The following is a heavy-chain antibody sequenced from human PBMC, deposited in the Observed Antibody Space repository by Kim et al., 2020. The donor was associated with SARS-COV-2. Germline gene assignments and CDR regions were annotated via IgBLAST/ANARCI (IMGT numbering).Heavy chain of an antibody. Sequence: SETLSLTCTVSGGSTSSSSYYWGWIRQPPGKGLEWIGSTYYSGSTYYNPTLKSRVTISVDTSKNQFSLKLSSVTAADTAVYYCARLKITMARGVILFDYWGQGTLVTVSS. CDR3: ARLKITMARGVILFDY. CDR2: TYYSGST. V-gene: IGHV4-39*01. D-gene: IGHD3-10*01. J-gene: IGHJ4*02. CDR1: GGSTSSSSYY.